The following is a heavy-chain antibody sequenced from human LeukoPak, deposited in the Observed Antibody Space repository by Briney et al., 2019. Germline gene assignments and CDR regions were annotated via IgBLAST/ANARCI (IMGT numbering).Heavy chain of an antibody. CDR2: MNPNSGNT. D-gene: IGHD1-1*01. CDR1: GYTFTSYD. J-gene: IGHJ6*03. Sequence: GASVKVSCKASGYTFTSYDINWVRQATGQGLEWMGWMNPNSGNTGYAQKFQGRVTITRNTSISTAYMELSSLRSEDTAVYYCARGSAPWTTGPKGYMDVWGKGTTVTVSS. V-gene: IGHV1-8*03. CDR3: ARGSAPWTTGPKGYMDV.